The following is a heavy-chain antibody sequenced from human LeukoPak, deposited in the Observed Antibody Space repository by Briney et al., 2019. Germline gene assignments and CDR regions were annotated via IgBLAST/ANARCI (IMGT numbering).Heavy chain of an antibody. D-gene: IGHD5-12*01. V-gene: IGHV3-9*01. J-gene: IGHJ3*02. CDR2: ITWNSGPI. CDR1: GFTFDDYA. CDR3: VKDREYSGYDSSGAFDS. Sequence: GGSLRLSGAASGFTFDDYAMPWVRQAPGKGLEWVSGITWNSGPIGYADSVKGRFTITRDNAKSSLYLQMNSLRPEDTALYFCVKDREYSGYDSSGAFDSCGQGTMVTVSS.